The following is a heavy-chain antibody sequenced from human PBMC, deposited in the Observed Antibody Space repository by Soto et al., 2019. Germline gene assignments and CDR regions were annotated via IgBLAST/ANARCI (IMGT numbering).Heavy chain of an antibody. V-gene: IGHV3-64D*08. Sequence: GGSLRLSCSASGFTFSSYAMHWVRQAPGKGLEYVSAISSNGGSTYYADSVKGRFTISRDNSKNTLYLQMSSLRAEDTAVYYCVKWVDTATGGAYYYGMDVWGQGTTVTVSS. CDR1: GFTFSSYA. CDR2: ISSNGGST. J-gene: IGHJ6*02. CDR3: VKWVDTATGGAYYYGMDV. D-gene: IGHD5-18*01.